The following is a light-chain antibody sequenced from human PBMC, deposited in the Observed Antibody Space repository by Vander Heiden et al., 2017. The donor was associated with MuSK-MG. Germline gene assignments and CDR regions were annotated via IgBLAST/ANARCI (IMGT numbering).Light chain of an antibody. J-gene: IGKJ1*01. CDR3: QQSDSTPWT. Sequence: IQLTHSPSSLSASVGDRVTIPCRASQSISSYLNWYQQKPGKAPKLLIYAASRLQSGVPSRFSGSGSGTDFTLTISRLQPEDFATYYCQQSDSTPWTFGPGTKVEIK. CDR1: QSISSY. V-gene: IGKV1-39*01. CDR2: AAS.